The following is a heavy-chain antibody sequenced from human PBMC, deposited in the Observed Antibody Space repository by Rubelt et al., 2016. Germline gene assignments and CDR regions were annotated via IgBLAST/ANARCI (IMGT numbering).Heavy chain of an antibody. Sequence: IHSDGSSTSYADSVKGRFTISRDNAKNTLYLQMNSLRAEDTAVYYCARQRGGFDYWGQGTLVTVSS. D-gene: IGHD3-16*01. J-gene: IGHJ4*02. CDR3: ARQRGGFDY. V-gene: IGHV3-74*01. CDR2: IHSDGSST.